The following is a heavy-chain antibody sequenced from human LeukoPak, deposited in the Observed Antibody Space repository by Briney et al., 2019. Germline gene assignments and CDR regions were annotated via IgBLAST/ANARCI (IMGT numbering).Heavy chain of an antibody. CDR1: GFTFSTYY. V-gene: IGHV3-7*01. J-gene: IGHJ5*02. CDR3: ARDSRGLETKYNWFDP. Sequence: GGSLRLSCAASGFTFSTYYMSWVRQAAGKGLEWVANIKQDGSGKNYVDSVKGRFTISRDNAKNSLYLQMDSLRAEDTAVYYCARDSRGLETKYNWFDPWGQGTLVTVSS. CDR2: IKQDGSGK.